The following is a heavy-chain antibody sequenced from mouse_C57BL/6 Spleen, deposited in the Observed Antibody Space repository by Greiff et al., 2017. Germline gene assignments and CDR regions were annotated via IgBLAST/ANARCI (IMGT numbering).Heavy chain of an antibody. V-gene: IGHV7-3*01. CDR1: GFTFTDYY. CDR3: ARRYNYAMDY. CDR2: IRNKANGYTT. J-gene: IGHJ4*01. D-gene: IGHD2-12*01. Sequence: EVQRVESGGGLVQPGGSLSLSCAASGFTFTDYYMSWVRQPPGKALEWLGFIRNKANGYTTEYSASVKGRFTISRDNSQSILYLQMNALIAEDSATYYCARRYNYAMDYWGQGTSVTVSS.